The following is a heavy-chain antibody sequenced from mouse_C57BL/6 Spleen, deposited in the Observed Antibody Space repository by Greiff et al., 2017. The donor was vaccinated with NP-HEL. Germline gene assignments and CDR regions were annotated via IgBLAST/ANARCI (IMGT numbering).Heavy chain of an antibody. V-gene: IGHV1-80*01. CDR1: GYAFSSYW. Sequence: QVQLQQSGAELVKPGASVKISCKASGYAFSSYWMNWVKQRPGKGLEWIGQIYPGDGDTNYNGKFKGKATLTADKSSSTAYMQLSSLTSEDSAVYFCARYGDSSGFYFDYWGQGTTLTVSS. CDR3: ARYGDSSGFYFDY. J-gene: IGHJ2*01. D-gene: IGHD3-2*02. CDR2: IYPGDGDT.